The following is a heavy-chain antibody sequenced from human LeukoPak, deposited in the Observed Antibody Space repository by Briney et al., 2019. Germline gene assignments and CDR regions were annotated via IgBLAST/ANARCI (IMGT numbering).Heavy chain of an antibody. CDR2: IYYSGRI. CDR3: ARLSVGSGSYYLIDY. J-gene: IGHJ4*02. CDR1: GGSFSGYY. Sequence: PSETLSLTCAVYGGSFSGYYWGWIRQPPGKGLEWIGSIYYSGRINYNPSLKSRATISVDTSKNQFSLKLSSVTAADTAVYYCARLSVGSGSYYLIDYWGQGTLVTVSS. D-gene: IGHD3-10*01. V-gene: IGHV4-34*01.